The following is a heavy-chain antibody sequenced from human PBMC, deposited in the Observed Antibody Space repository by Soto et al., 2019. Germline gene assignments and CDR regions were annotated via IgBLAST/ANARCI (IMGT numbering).Heavy chain of an antibody. V-gene: IGHV4-39*01. D-gene: IGHD2-21*02. CDR2: IYYSGST. J-gene: IGHJ4*02. CDR1: GDSISSRSYY. Sequence: PSETLSLTCTVTGDSISSRSYYWGWIRQPPGKGLEWIGSIYYSGSTYNNPSLRSRVSMSIDTSKDQFSLKLKSVTAADTALYFRARQRTAVVTPAYFDAWGPGSLVTVSS. CDR3: ARQRTAVVTPAYFDA.